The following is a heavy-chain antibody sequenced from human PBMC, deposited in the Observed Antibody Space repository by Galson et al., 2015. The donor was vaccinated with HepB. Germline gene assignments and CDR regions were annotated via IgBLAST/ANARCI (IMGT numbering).Heavy chain of an antibody. V-gene: IGHV3-33*01. CDR2: IWHDGTNK. Sequence: SLRLSCAASGFTFSSYGMHWVRQAPGKGPEWVAFIWHDGTNKFYADSVEGRLTISRDNSNSTLYLQMNSLRVDDTAVYYCARDAMTPSTGYYDSSGPGDYWGQGTLVTVSS. CDR1: GFTFSSYG. J-gene: IGHJ4*02. D-gene: IGHD3-22*01. CDR3: ARDAMTPSTGYYDSSGPGDY.